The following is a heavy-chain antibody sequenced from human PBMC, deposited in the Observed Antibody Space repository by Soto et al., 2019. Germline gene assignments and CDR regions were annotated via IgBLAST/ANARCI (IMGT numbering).Heavy chain of an antibody. CDR3: AKATTNGGWFNPFDS. D-gene: IGHD6-19*01. CDR2: LSGSGTST. Sequence: LRLSFAASGFSFVNYAMNWVRQAPGKGLEWVSGLSGSGTSTYYADSVKGRFTISRDNSRDTLFLQMNSLTADDTAVYYCAKATTNGGWFNPFDSWGQGALVTVSS. CDR1: GFSFVNYA. J-gene: IGHJ4*02. V-gene: IGHV3-23*01.